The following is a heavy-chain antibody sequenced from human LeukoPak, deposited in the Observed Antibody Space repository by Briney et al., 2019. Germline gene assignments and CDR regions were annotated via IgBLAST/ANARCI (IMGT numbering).Heavy chain of an antibody. CDR1: GFTFGEYA. J-gene: IGHJ4*02. Sequence: GGSLRLSCTASGFTFGEYAMSWVRQAPGKGLEWVGFIRSKAYGGTTEYAASVKGRFTISRDDSKSIAYLQMNSLKTEDTAVYYCTRWNDFWSGYYMDYWGQGTLVTVSS. CDR3: TRWNDFWSGYYMDY. CDR2: IRSKAYGGTT. V-gene: IGHV3-49*04. D-gene: IGHD3-3*01.